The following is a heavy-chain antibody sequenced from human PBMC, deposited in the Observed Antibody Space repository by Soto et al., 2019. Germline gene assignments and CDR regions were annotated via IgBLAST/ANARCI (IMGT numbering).Heavy chain of an antibody. Sequence: PWGSLRLSCAASGFTFSSYAMSWVRQAPGKGLEWVSAISGSGGSTYYADSVKGRFTISRDNSKNTLYLQMNSLRAEDTAVYYCAKGDIVVVPAALSLGGYWGQGTLVTVSS. J-gene: IGHJ4*02. CDR3: AKGDIVVVPAALSLGGY. D-gene: IGHD2-2*01. CDR1: GFTFSSYA. CDR2: ISGSGGST. V-gene: IGHV3-23*01.